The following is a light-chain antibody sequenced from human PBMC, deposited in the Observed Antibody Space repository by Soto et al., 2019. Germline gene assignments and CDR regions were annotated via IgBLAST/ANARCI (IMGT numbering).Light chain of an antibody. J-gene: IGKJ1*01. V-gene: IGKV1-5*03. CDR2: KAS. Sequence: DIQMTQSPSTLSASVGDRVTITCRASQSISSWLAWYQQKPGKAPKLLIYKASSLESGVPSRFSGSGSGTEFTLTISSLQPDDFATYYCHQYNGYSWTFGQGTKVDIK. CDR3: HQYNGYSWT. CDR1: QSISSW.